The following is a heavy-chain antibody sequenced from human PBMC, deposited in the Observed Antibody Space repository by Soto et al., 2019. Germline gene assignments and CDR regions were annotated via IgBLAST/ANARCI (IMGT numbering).Heavy chain of an antibody. Sequence: SETLSLTCTVSGGSIGSGGYYWSWIRQHPGKGLEWIGYIYYSGSTYYNPSLKSRVTISVDTSKNQFSLKLSSVTAADTAVYYCARNVRGYWNSGLDYWGQGTLVTVSS. J-gene: IGHJ4*02. V-gene: IGHV4-31*02. CDR1: GGSIGSGGYY. CDR2: IYYSGST. CDR3: ARNVRGYWNSGLDY. D-gene: IGHD1-7*01.